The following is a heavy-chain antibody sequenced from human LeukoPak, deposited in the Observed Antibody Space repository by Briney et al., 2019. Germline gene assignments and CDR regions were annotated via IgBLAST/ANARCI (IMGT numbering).Heavy chain of an antibody. CDR1: GFTFSSYS. D-gene: IGHD3-3*01. CDR2: ISSSSSYI. J-gene: IGHJ6*03. V-gene: IGHV3-21*01. Sequence: GGSLRLSCAASGFTFSSYSMNWVRQAPGKGLEWVSSISSSSSYIYYADSVKGRSTISRDNAKNSLYLQMNSLRAEDTAVYYCARDAYYDFWSGYQYYYYYMDVWGKGTTVTVSS. CDR3: ARDAYYDFWSGYQYYYYYMDV.